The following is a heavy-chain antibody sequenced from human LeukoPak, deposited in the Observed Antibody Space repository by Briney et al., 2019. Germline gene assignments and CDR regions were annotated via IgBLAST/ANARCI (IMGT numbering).Heavy chain of an antibody. Sequence: GGSLRLSCAASGFTVSSNYMSWVRQAPGKGLEWVSVIYSGGSTYYADSVKGRFTISRDNSKNTLYLQMNSLRAEDTAVYYCARASGYTSGWYDDAFDIWGQGTMATVSS. CDR1: GFTVSSNY. V-gene: IGHV3-66*01. CDR3: ARASGYTSGWYDDAFDI. J-gene: IGHJ3*02. D-gene: IGHD6-19*01. CDR2: IYSGGST.